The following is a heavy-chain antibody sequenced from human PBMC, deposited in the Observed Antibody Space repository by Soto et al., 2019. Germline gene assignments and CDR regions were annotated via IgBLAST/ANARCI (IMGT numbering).Heavy chain of an antibody. D-gene: IGHD6-13*01. V-gene: IGHV1-18*04. CDR2: ISAYNGNT. CDR1: GYTFTSYG. CDR3: ARVVSSSWYGYYYGMDV. Sequence: ASVKVSCKASGYTFTSYGISWVRQAPGQGLEWMGWISAYNGNTNYAQKLQGRVTTTTDTSTSTAYMELRSLRSDDTAVYYCARVVSSSWYGYYYGMDVWGQGTTVTVS. J-gene: IGHJ6*02.